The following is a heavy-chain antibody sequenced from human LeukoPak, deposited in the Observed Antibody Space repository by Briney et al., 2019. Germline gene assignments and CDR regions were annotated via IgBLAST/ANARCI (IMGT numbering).Heavy chain of an antibody. CDR3: SRGHPGVVRGKNWFDP. V-gene: IGHV4-38-2*02. CDR2: IYHSGST. CDR1: GFSISNGYY. J-gene: IGHJ5*02. Sequence: SETLSLTCTVSGFSISNGYYWGWIRQPPGKGLEWIGSIYHSGSTYYNPSLKSRVTISVDTSKNQFSLKLSSVTAADAAVYYCSRGHPGVVRGKNWFDPWGQGTLVTVSS. D-gene: IGHD3-10*01.